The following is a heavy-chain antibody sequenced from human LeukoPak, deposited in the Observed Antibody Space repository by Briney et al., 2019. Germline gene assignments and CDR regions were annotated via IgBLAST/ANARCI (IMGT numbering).Heavy chain of an antibody. Sequence: GGSLRLSCAASGFAFSSYAMHWVRQAPGKGLEWVAVISADGNNKFYADSVKGRFTLSRDNSENTLYLQMNSLRAEDTAVYYCARDRVGGLGTWNFDYWGQGTLVTVSS. D-gene: IGHD1-1*01. V-gene: IGHV3-30-3*01. CDR3: ARDRVGGLGTWNFDY. J-gene: IGHJ4*02. CDR2: ISADGNNK. CDR1: GFAFSSYA.